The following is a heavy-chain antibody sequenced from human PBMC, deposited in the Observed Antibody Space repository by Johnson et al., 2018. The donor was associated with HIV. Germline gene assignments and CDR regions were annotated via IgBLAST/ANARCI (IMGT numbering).Heavy chain of an antibody. D-gene: IGHD3-16*02. J-gene: IGHJ3*02. V-gene: IGHV3-11*04. Sequence: QVQLVESGGGLVKPGGSLRLSCAASGFSFSDYYMSWIRQAPGKGLEWISYISRSGSTIYYANSVKGRFTISRDNSKNTLYLQMNSLRAGDTAVYYCAKDKRRLSDAFDIWGQGTMVTVSS. CDR2: ISRSGSTI. CDR3: AKDKRRLSDAFDI. CDR1: GFSFSDYY.